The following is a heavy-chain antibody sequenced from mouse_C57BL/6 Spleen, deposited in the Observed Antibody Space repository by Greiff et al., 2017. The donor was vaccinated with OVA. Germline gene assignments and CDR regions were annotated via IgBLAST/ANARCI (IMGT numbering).Heavy chain of an antibody. CDR1: GYTFTSYW. J-gene: IGHJ4*01. D-gene: IGHD1-1*02. Sequence: VQLQQPGAELVMPGASVKLSCKASGYTFTSYWMPWVKQRPGQGLEWIGEIDPSDSYTNYNQKFKGKSTLTVDKSSSTAYMQLSSLTSEDSAVYYCALITIYAMDYWGQGTSVTVSS. CDR2: IDPSDSYT. V-gene: IGHV1-69*01. CDR3: ALITIYAMDY.